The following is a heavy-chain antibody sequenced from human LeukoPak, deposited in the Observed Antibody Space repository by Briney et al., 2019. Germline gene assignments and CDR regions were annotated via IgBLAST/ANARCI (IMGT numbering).Heavy chain of an antibody. D-gene: IGHD3-9*01. CDR2: VNPSGCST. J-gene: IGHJ5*02. CDR1: GYTFTRYY. Sequence: SVKVSCMASGYTFTRYYMHWVRQAPAQELEGMGIVNPSGCSTSYAQKFQGRVTMTRDTSTSTVYMELSSLTSEDTAVYYCARGDYDSLTGYSYNWFDPWGQGTLVTVSS. V-gene: IGHV1-46*01. CDR3: ARGDYDSLTGYSYNWFDP.